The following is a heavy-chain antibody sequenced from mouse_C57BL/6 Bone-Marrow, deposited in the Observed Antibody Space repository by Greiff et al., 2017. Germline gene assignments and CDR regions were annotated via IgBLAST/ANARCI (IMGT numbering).Heavy chain of an antibody. J-gene: IGHJ2*01. CDR3: ARNRDWDYFDY. V-gene: IGHV2-2*01. CDR2: IWSGGGT. CDR1: GFSLTSYG. Sequence: QVQLKESGPGLVQPSQSLSITCTVSGFSLTSYGVHWVRQSPGKGLEWLGVIWSGGGTDYNAAFISRLSISKDNSKSQVFFKMNSPQADDTAIYYCARNRDWDYFDYWGQGTTLTVSS. D-gene: IGHD4-1*01.